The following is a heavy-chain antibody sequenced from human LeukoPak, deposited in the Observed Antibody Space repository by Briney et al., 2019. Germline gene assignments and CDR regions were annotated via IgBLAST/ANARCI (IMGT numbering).Heavy chain of an antibody. V-gene: IGHV4-38-2*01. D-gene: IGHD3-3*01. CDR1: GYSISSGYY. Sequence: SETLSLTCAVSGYSISSGYYWGWIRQPPGKGLEWIGYIYYTGSTSYNPSLKSRVTISVDTSKSQLSLKLRSVTAADTAVYYCAGEWSAFDNWGQGTLVTVSS. CDR2: IYYTGST. J-gene: IGHJ4*02. CDR3: AGEWSAFDN.